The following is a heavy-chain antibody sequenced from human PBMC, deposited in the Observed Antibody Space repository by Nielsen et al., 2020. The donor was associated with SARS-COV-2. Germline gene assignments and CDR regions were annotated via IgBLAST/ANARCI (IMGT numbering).Heavy chain of an antibody. CDR2: IWYDGSNK. D-gene: IGHD6-13*01. CDR1: GFTFSSYG. Sequence: GGSLRLSCAASGFTFSSYGMHWVRQAPGKGLEWVAVIWYDGSNKYYADSVRGRFTISRDNFKKTLYLQMNSLRVEDTAVYYCARSPSSSWPYFDYWGQGTLVTVSS. V-gene: IGHV3-30*19. CDR3: ARSPSSSWPYFDY. J-gene: IGHJ4*02.